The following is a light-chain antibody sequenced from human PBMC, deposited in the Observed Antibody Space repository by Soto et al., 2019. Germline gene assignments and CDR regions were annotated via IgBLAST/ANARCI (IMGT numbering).Light chain of an antibody. CDR3: MQRLEFPPT. CDR1: QTLLDRNDGNTY. V-gene: IGKV2-40*01. J-gene: IGKJ4*01. CDR2: RLS. Sequence: DIVMTQSPLSLPFTPGAPASISCRSSQTLLDRNDGNTYLDWDVQKSGQSPQLLIYRLSYRASGVPDRFSGSGSGTDFTLKISSVETEDVVIYYCMQRLEFPPTFGGGTKVE.